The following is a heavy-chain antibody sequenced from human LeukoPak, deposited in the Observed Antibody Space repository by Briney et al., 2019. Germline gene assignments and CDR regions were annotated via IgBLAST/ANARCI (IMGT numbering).Heavy chain of an antibody. Sequence: SETLSLTCAVYGGSFSGYYWSWIRQPPGKGLEWIGEINHSGSTNYNPSLKSRVTISVDTSKNQFSLKLSSVTAADTAVYYCARGQQLVRSYYYYYMDVWGKGTTVTVSS. CDR3: ARGQQLVRSYYYYYMDV. D-gene: IGHD6-13*01. V-gene: IGHV4-34*01. CDR1: GGSFSGYY. CDR2: INHSGST. J-gene: IGHJ6*03.